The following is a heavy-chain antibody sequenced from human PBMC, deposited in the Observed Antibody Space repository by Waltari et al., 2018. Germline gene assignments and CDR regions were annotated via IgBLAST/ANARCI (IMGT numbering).Heavy chain of an antibody. D-gene: IGHD1-1*01. J-gene: IGHJ4*02. V-gene: IGHV4-4*02. CDR2: VRGDGKT. CDR3: ARDRGRGLYLDT. Sequence: QLQLQESGPGLVKPSGPLSLLCAVSGYSMTTIDYWSWVRQPPGTGLEWIGQVRGDGKTNYNPSFASRVTMSLDTSTYHFALKLTSATAADTALYYCARDRGRGLYLDTWGQGTLVTVSP. CDR1: GYSMTTIDY.